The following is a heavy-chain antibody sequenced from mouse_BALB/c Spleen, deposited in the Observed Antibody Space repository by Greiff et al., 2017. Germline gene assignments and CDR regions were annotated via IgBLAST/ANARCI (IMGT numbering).Heavy chain of an antibody. CDR3: TRETPAWFAY. V-gene: IGHV1-5*01. CDR1: GYSFTSYW. CDR2: IYPGNSDT. Sequence: VHVKQSGTVLARPGASVKMSCKASGYSFTSYWMHWVKQRPGQGLEWIGAIYPGNSDTSYNQKFKGKAKLTAVTSASTAYMELSSLTNEDSAVYYCTRETPAWFAYWGQGTLVTVSA. J-gene: IGHJ3*01.